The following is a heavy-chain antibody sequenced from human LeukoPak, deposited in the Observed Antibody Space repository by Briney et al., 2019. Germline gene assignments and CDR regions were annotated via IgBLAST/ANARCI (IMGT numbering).Heavy chain of an antibody. CDR1: GYSFTSYW. CDR2: IYPGDSDT. D-gene: IGHD2-15*01. CDR3: ARRPVEVAATGAFDV. Sequence: RGESLKISCKGSGYSFTSYWIGWVRQMPGKGLEWMGIIYPGDSDTRYSPSFQGQVTFSADKSTSTAYVQWRSLKASDTAMYYCARRPVEVAATGAFDVWGQGTMVTVSS. V-gene: IGHV5-51*01. J-gene: IGHJ3*01.